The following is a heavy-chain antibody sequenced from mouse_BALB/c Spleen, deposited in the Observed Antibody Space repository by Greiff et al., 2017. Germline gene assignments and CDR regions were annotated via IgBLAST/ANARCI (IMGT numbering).Heavy chain of an antibody. CDR2: ISSGGSYT. Sequence: EVQRVESGGGLVKPGGSLKLSCAASGFTFSSYTMSWVRQTPEKRLEWVATISSGGSYTYYPDSVKGRFTISRDNAKNTLYLQMSSLKSEDTAMYYCTRDSILGGYFDYWGQGTTLTVSS. CDR1: GFTFSSYT. J-gene: IGHJ2*01. D-gene: IGHD3-1*01. V-gene: IGHV5-6-4*01. CDR3: TRDSILGGYFDY.